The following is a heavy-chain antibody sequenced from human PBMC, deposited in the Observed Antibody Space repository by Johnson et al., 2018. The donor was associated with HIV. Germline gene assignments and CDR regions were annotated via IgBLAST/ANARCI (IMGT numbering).Heavy chain of an antibody. CDR1: GFTFSSYA. CDR2: ISGSGGST. V-gene: IGHV3-23*04. J-gene: IGHJ3*02. D-gene: IGHD6-25*01. Sequence: MQLVESGGGFVQPGGSLRLSCAASGFTFSSYAMSWVRQAPGKGLEWVSAISGSGGSTYYADPVKGRFTISRDNSKNTLYLQMNSLKTEDTAVYYCATIAAHGAAFDIWGQGTMVTVSS. CDR3: ATIAAHGAAFDI.